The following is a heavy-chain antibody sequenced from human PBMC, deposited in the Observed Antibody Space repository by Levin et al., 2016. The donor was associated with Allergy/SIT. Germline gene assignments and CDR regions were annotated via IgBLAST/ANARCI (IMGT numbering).Heavy chain of an antibody. CDR3: VKGLYYYDSSGYYSGPLNAFDI. Sequence: WIRQPPGKGLEYVSAISSNGGSTYYADSVKGRFTISRDNSKNTLYLQMSSLRAEDTAVYYCVKGLYYYDSSGYYSGPLNAFDIWGQGTMVTVSS. V-gene: IGHV3-64D*06. CDR2: ISSNGGST. D-gene: IGHD3-22*01. J-gene: IGHJ3*02.